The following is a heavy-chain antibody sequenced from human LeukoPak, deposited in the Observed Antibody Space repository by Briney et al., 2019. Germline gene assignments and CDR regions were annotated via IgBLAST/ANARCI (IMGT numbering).Heavy chain of an antibody. Sequence: GGSLRLSCAASGFTFSNYAMSWVRQAPGKGLEWVSAISGSGGSTYYADSVKGRFTISRDNAKNSMYLQMNSLRAEDKAVYYCARELRTPYDILGRGNAFDIWGQGTMVTVSS. V-gene: IGHV3-23*01. J-gene: IGHJ3*02. CDR1: GFTFSNYA. CDR3: ARELRTPYDILGRGNAFDI. CDR2: ISGSGGST. D-gene: IGHD3-9*01.